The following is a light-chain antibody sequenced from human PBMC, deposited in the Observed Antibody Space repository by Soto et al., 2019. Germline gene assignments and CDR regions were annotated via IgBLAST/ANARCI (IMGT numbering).Light chain of an antibody. J-gene: IGKJ1*01. CDR2: ETS. CDR1: HSVGST. Sequence: ETVMTQSPATLSVSPWESATLXXRASHSVGSTVAWYQQKPGKAPRXLRYETSTRATGSPARFSGSGADSDFTLTISSLQPDDFATYYCQHYNSYSEAFGQGTKVDIK. V-gene: IGKV3-15*01. CDR3: QHYNSYSEA.